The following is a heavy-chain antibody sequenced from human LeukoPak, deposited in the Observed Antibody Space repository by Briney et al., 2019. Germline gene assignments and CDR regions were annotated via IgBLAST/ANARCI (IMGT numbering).Heavy chain of an antibody. J-gene: IGHJ4*02. CDR1: GYSISSGYY. CDR2: IYHSGST. Sequence: SETLSLTCTVSGYSISSGYYWGWIRQPPGKGLEWIGIIYHSGSTYYNPSLKSRVTISVDTSKNQFSLKLSSVTAADTAVYYCARWSEGYIAVAALGDYWGQGTLVTVSS. D-gene: IGHD6-19*01. V-gene: IGHV4-38-2*02. CDR3: ARWSEGYIAVAALGDY.